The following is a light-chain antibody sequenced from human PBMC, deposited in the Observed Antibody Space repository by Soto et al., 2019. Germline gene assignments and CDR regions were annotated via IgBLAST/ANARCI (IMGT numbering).Light chain of an antibody. CDR2: DAS. CDR3: QQRSNWPIT. CDR1: QSVSRS. Sequence: EILLTQSPATLSLSPGERATLSCRASQSVSRSLAWYQQKPGQAPRLLIYDASNRATGIPARFSGSGSGTDFTLTISSLAPEDFAVYYCQQRSNWPITFGQGTRLEIK. J-gene: IGKJ5*01. V-gene: IGKV3-11*01.